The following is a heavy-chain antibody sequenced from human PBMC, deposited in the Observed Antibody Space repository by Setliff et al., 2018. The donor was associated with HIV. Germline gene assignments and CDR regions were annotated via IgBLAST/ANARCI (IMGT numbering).Heavy chain of an antibody. CDR2: IYTSGST. Sequence: SETLSLTCTVSGGSISSYYWSWIRQPAGKGLEWIGRIYTSGSTNYNPSLKSRVTMSVDTSKNQFSLKLSSVTAADTAVYYCATQGLTVPIPGGYFQHWGPGILVTVSS. D-gene: IGHD2-21*02. V-gene: IGHV4-4*07. CDR3: ATQGLTVPIPGGYFQH. J-gene: IGHJ1*01. CDR1: GGSISSYY.